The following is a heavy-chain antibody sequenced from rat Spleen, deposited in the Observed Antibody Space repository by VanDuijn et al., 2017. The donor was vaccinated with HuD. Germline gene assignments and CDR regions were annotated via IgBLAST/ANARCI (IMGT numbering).Heavy chain of an antibody. CDR3: ARHDYGSYEDYFDY. D-gene: IGHD1-3*01. CDR2: ISYEGSST. V-gene: IGHV5-22*01. Sequence: EVQLVESGGGLVQPGRSLKLSCAASGFTFSDYYMAWVRQAPKKGLEWVASISYEGSSTYYGDSVKGRFTISRDNAKSTLYLQMDSLRSEDTATYYCARHDYGSYEDYFDYWGQGVMVTVSS. CDR1: GFTFSDYY. J-gene: IGHJ2*01.